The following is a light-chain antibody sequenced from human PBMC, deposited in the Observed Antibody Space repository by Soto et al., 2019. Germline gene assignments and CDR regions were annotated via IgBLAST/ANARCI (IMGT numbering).Light chain of an antibody. CDR3: QQRTDRPPWT. V-gene: IGKV3-15*01. CDR2: GAS. CDR1: QSVSSN. Sequence: EMVMTQSPATLSVSPWERATLSCTASQSVSSNLAWYQQKPGQAPRLLIYGASTRATGIPARFSGSGSGTEFTLTISRLEPEDFAVYYCQQRTDRPPWTFGQGTKVDIK. J-gene: IGKJ1*01.